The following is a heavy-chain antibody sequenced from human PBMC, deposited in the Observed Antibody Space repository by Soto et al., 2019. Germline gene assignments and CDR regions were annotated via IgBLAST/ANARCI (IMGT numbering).Heavy chain of an antibody. V-gene: IGHV4-59*08. CDR1: VGSISGYY. CDR3: ARFYCSGTGCYGRLNWFDP. D-gene: IGHD2-2*01. J-gene: IGHJ5*02. CDR2: VYYSGST. Sequence: NPSETLSLTCTVSVGSISGYYWSWIRQPPGKGLEWLGYVYYSGSTDYNPSFKSRVTISADTSKNQFSLKLSSVTAADTAVYYCARFYCSGTGCYGRLNWFDPWGQGTLVTVSS.